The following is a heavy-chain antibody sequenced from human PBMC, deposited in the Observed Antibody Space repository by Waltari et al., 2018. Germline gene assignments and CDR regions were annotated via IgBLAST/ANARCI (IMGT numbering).Heavy chain of an antibody. J-gene: IGHJ4*02. CDR3: ARDLSMVVTPGDY. Sequence: EVQLVESGGGLVQPGGSLRLSCAASGFTFSSYWMNWVRQAPGKGLEWVANIKQDGSEKYYVDSVKGRFTISRDNAKNSLYLQMNSLRAEDTAVYYCARDLSMVVTPGDYWGQGTLVTVSS. CDR1: GFTFSSYW. CDR2: IKQDGSEK. V-gene: IGHV3-7*01. D-gene: IGHD2-21*02.